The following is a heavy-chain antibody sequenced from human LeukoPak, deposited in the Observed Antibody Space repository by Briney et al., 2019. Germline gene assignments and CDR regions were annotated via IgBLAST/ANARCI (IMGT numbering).Heavy chain of an antibody. CDR2: IWYDGSNK. J-gene: IGHJ4*02. D-gene: IGHD3-10*01. V-gene: IGHV3-33*06. CDR3: AKIVVRGVMVFDY. CDR1: GFTFSNYG. Sequence: GRSLRLSCAASGFTFSNYGMHWVRQAPGKGLEWVAVIWYDGSNKYYADSVKGRFTISRDNSKNTLYLQMNSLRAEDTAVYYCAKIVVRGVMVFDYWGQGTLVTVSS.